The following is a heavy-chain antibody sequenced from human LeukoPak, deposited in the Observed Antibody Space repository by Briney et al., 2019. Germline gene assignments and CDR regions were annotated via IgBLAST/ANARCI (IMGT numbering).Heavy chain of an antibody. J-gene: IGHJ3*02. V-gene: IGHV5-51*01. Sequence: GESLKISCKGSGCSFTSYWIGWVRQMPGKGLEWMGIIYPGDSDTRYSPSFQGQVTISADKSISTAYLQWSSLKASDTAMYYCARPHYYDSSGYLDGAFDIWGQGTMVTVSS. CDR3: ARPHYYDSSGYLDGAFDI. CDR1: GCSFTSYW. D-gene: IGHD3-22*01. CDR2: IYPGDSDT.